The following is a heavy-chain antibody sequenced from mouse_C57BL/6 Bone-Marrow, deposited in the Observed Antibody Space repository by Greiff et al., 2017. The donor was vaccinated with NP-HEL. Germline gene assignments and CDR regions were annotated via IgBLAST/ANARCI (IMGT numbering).Heavy chain of an antibody. D-gene: IGHD2-5*01. CDR2: INPNNGGT. V-gene: IGHV1-26*01. CDR1: GYTFTDYY. Sequence: VQLQQSGPELVKPGASVKISCKASGYTFTDYYMNWVKQSHGKSLEWIGDINPNNGGTSYNEKFKGKATLTVDKSSSTAYMELRSLTSEYSAVYYCASITIVTRFCYYALDYGGRGTSVTVTA. J-gene: IGHJ4*01. CDR3: ASITIVTRFCYYALDY.